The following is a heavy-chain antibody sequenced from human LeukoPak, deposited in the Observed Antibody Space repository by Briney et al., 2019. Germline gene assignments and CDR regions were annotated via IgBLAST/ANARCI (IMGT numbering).Heavy chain of an antibody. V-gene: IGHV4-59*01. CDR3: ARGGGGSYFFNWFDP. D-gene: IGHD1-26*01. CDR1: GGSISSYY. J-gene: IGHJ5*02. Sequence: SETLSLTCTVSGGSISSYYWSWIRQPPGKGLEWIGYIYYSGSTNYNPSLKSRVTISVDTSKNQFSLKLSSVTAADTAVYYCARGGGGSYFFNWFDPWGQGTLVTVSS. CDR2: IYYSGST.